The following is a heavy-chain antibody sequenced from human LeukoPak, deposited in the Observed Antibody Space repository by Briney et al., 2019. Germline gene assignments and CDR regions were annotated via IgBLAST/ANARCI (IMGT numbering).Heavy chain of an antibody. CDR1: GGTFSSYA. J-gene: IGHJ4*02. D-gene: IGHD5-12*01. V-gene: IGHV1-69*01. CDR3: ARDGYSGYQGGPGFDY. Sequence: SVKVSCKASGGTFSSYAISWVRQAPGQGLEWMGGIIPIFGTADYAQKFQGRVTITADESTSTAYMELSSLRSEDTAVYYCARDGYSGYQGGPGFDYWGQGTLVTVAS. CDR2: IIPIFGTA.